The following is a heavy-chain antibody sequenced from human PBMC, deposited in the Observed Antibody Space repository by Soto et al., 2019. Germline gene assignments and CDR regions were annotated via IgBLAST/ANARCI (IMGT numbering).Heavy chain of an antibody. Sequence: QVQLVQSGAEEKKPGASVKISCKASGYTFSSYAMHWVRQAPGQRLEWMGWINAGNGNTKHSQKLQGRVTITRDTSASTAYMELSSLRSEDTAVYYCARDVAAADYWGQGTLVTVSS. D-gene: IGHD6-13*01. CDR3: ARDVAAADY. CDR1: GYTFSSYA. J-gene: IGHJ4*02. V-gene: IGHV1-3*05. CDR2: INAGNGNT.